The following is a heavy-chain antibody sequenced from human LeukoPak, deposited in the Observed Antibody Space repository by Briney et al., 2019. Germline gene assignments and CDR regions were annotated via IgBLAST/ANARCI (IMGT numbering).Heavy chain of an antibody. D-gene: IGHD3-3*01. CDR2: MYYSGTT. CDR3: ARDLGYYDFWSGYYMDV. J-gene: IGHJ6*03. Sequence: TASETLSLTCTVSGDSISSRRCYWGWLRQPPGKGLQWIVSMYYSGTTYYNPSLKSRVTISLDTSKNQFSLELSSVTAADTAVYYCARDLGYYDFWSGYYMDVWGKGTTVTVSS. V-gene: IGHV4-39*07. CDR1: GDSISSRRCY.